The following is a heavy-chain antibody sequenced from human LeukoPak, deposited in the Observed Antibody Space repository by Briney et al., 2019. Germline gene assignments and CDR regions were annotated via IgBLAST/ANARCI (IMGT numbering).Heavy chain of an antibody. CDR2: IYYSGTT. D-gene: IGHD3-10*01. CDR3: ASVRRGFGESSKYYSYYYMDV. Sequence: SETLSLTCTVSGGSISSYYWSWIRQPPGKGLEWIGTIYYSGTTYYNPSLKSRVAISVDTSRNQFSLRLNSITAADTAVYYCASVRRGFGESSKYYSYYYMDVWGNGTTVTISS. J-gene: IGHJ6*03. V-gene: IGHV4-39*07. CDR1: GGSISSYY.